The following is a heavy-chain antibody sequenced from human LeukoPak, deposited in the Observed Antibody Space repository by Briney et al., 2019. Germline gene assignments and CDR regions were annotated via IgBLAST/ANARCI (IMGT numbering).Heavy chain of an antibody. Sequence: GGSLRLSCAASGFTFSDYYMSWIRQAPGKGLEWISYIYSGSSTIYYAESVKGRFTVSRDNAKDSLYLQMNSLRAEDTAVYYCARGALNRYPDYWGQGILVTVSS. J-gene: IGHJ4*02. CDR1: GFTFSDYY. D-gene: IGHD1-14*01. CDR2: IYSGSSTI. V-gene: IGHV3-11*01. CDR3: ARGALNRYPDY.